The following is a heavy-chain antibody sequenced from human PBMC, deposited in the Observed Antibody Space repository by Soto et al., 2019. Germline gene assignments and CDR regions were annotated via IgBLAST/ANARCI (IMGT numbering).Heavy chain of an antibody. CDR1: GFTFDDYA. V-gene: IGHV3-9*01. D-gene: IGHD2-15*01. Sequence: EVQLVESGGGLVQPGKSLRLSCEGSGFTFDDYAMHWVRQRPGKGLEWVAGVSWNSGDIAYANSVRGRFTIYRHNTNNSLQLQMNSLKPEDTALSSCAKDPPGWVVGDPPLLDNWGLGTLVTVSS. CDR2: VSWNSGDI. CDR3: AKDPPGWVVGDPPLLDN. J-gene: IGHJ4*02.